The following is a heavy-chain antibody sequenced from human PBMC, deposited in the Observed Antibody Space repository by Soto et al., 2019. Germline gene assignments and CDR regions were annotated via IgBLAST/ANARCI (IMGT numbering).Heavy chain of an antibody. CDR2: IYYSGST. D-gene: IGHD2-2*01. CDR3: AILRGYCSSTSCYHLDY. CDR1: GGSISSSSYY. V-gene: IGHV4-39*07. Sequence: SETLSLTCTVSGGSISSSSYYWGWIRQPPGKGLEWIGSIYYSGSTYYNPSLKSLVTISVDTSKNQFSLKLSSVTAADTAVYYCAILRGYCSSTSCYHLDYWGQGTLVTVSS. J-gene: IGHJ4*02.